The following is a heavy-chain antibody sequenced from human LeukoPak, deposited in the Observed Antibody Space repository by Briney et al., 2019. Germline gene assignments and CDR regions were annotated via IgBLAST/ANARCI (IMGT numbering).Heavy chain of an antibody. J-gene: IGHJ5*01. CDR2: ISGNGGST. CDR1: GFSFSIYA. D-gene: IGHD3-3*01. CDR3: VKGGQRYDFWRFDF. V-gene: IGHV3-23*01. Sequence: GGSLRLSCEASGFSFSIYAMSWARQAPGKGLEWVSSISGNGGSTYYANSVKGRFTVARDNSKNTVYLEMNSLREDNTALYYCVKGGQRYDFWRFDFWGRGTLVTVSS.